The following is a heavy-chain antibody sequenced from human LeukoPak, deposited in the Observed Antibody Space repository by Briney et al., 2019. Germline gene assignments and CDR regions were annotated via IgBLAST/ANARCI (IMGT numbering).Heavy chain of an antibody. Sequence: ASVKVSCKVSGYTFTDYYMHWVQQAPGKGLEWMGLVDPEDGETIYAEKFQGRVTITADTSTDTAYMKLSSLRSEDTAVYYCATGGGIFCSYRGQGTLVTVSS. J-gene: IGHJ4*02. CDR2: VDPEDGET. D-gene: IGHD3-9*01. CDR1: GYTFTDYY. V-gene: IGHV1-69-2*01. CDR3: ATGGGIFCSY.